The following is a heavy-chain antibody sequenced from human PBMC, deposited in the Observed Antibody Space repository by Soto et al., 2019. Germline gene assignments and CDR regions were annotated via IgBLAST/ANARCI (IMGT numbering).Heavy chain of an antibody. CDR2: IYYTGRT. CDR1: DGSVSRGGYY. J-gene: IGHJ4*02. V-gene: IGHV4-31*03. Sequence: QVQLQESGPGLVKPSQTLSLACTVSDGSVSRGGYYWSWIRQSPGKHLEWIGNIYYTGRTSYNPSLKSRLTISLETSKRQFSLRLASVSAADTAVYYCAREGSYHYFDYWGQGALVTVSS. CDR3: AREGSYHYFDY. D-gene: IGHD1-26*01.